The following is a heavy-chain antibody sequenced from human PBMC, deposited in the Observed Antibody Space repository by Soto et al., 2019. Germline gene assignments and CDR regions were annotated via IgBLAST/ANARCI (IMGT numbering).Heavy chain of an antibody. D-gene: IGHD3-16*02. J-gene: IGHJ3*01. CDR3: ARDSGGLRLGESSLYGEKDSFDV. CDR1: DVLCGGYY. CDR2: INYSGST. V-gene: IGHV4-34*01. Sequence: SETLSHTHGVADVLCGGYYRSRIRHPAGPLLEWIGEINYSGSTKFNPSLKSRVTLSIDTSKDQFSLRLSSVTAADTAVYYCARDSGGLRLGESSLYGEKDSFDVWDQGTLVT.